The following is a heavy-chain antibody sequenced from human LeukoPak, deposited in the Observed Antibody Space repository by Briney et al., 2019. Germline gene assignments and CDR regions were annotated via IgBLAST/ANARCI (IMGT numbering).Heavy chain of an antibody. Sequence: PSQTLSLTCTVSGGSISSGSYYWSWIRQPAGKGLEWIGRIYTSGSTNYNPSLKSRVTISVDTSKNQFSLKLSSVTAADTAVYYCASEYCSSTSCYLNWFDPWGQGTLVTVSS. V-gene: IGHV4-61*02. J-gene: IGHJ5*02. D-gene: IGHD2-2*01. CDR1: GGSISSGSYY. CDR3: ASEYCSSTSCYLNWFDP. CDR2: IYTSGST.